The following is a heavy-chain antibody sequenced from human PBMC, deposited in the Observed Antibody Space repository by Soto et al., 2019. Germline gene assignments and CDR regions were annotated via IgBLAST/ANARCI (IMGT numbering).Heavy chain of an antibody. D-gene: IGHD2-21*02. CDR1: GGSFSGYY. J-gene: IGHJ6*02. CDR2: INHSGST. V-gene: IGHV4-34*01. CDR3: ARGRPRGEVTHTYYYYYYAMDV. Sequence: LSLTCAVYGGSFSGYYWSWIRQPPGKGLEWIGEINHSGSTNYNPSLKSRVTISVDTSKNQFSLKLSSVTAADTAVYYCARGRPRGEVTHTYYYYYYAMDVWGQGTTVTVSS.